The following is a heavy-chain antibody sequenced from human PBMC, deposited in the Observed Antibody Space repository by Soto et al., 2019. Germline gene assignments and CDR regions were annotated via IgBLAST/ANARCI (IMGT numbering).Heavy chain of an antibody. CDR1: RAAISSSRSY. CDR3: ASPRQGNYDFLSGYYALDY. D-gene: IGHD3-3*01. J-gene: IGHJ4*02. CDR2: FHYTGGT. V-gene: IGHV4-39*01. Sequence: SETVSLTCTVSRAAISSSRSYWGWPGQPPREGVGHIVSFHYTGGTYRTYYNPSLKSRVTISVDTSKSQFSLNLRSVTAADTAVYYCASPRQGNYDFLSGYYALDYWGQGTLVTVSS.